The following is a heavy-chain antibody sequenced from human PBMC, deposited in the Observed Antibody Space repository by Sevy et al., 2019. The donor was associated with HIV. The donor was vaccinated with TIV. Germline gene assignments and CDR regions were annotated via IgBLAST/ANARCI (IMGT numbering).Heavy chain of an antibody. CDR3: ARDSPGSGGYAD. CDR1: GFTFSTYW. Sequence: GGSLRLSCAASGFTFSTYWMTWXRQAPGQGLEWVANIKEDGSAKYYVDSVKGRFTISRDNAKNSLYLQVNNLRAEDTAVYYCARDSPGSGGYADWGQGTLVTVSS. J-gene: IGHJ1*01. V-gene: IGHV3-7*01. D-gene: IGHD5-12*01. CDR2: IKEDGSAK.